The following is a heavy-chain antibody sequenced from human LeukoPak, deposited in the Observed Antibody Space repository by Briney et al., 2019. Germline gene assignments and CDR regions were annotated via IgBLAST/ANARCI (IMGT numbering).Heavy chain of an antibody. J-gene: IGHJ4*02. D-gene: IGHD3-22*01. CDR1: GCTFSSYA. V-gene: IGHV3-23*01. CDR3: ARTYFYDSGGYYY. CDR2: ISASGGTT. Sequence: PGGSLRLSCAASGCTFSSYAMSWVRQAPGKGLEWVSAISASGGTTYYADSVKGRFTISRDNSKNTLYLQMNSLRAEDTAVYYCARTYFYDSGGYYYWGQGTLVTVSS.